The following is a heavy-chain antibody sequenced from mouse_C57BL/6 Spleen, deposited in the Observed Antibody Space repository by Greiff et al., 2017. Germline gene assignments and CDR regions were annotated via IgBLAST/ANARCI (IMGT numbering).Heavy chain of an antibody. Sequence: VQLQQSGAELVKPGASVKLSCTASGFNIKDYYMHWVKQRTEQGLAWIGRIDPEDGETKYAPKFQGKATITSDTSSNTAYLQLSSLTSEDTAVYYCARHYYGSSYWYFDVWGTGTTVTISS. V-gene: IGHV14-2*01. CDR1: GFNIKDYY. CDR3: ARHYYGSSYWYFDV. J-gene: IGHJ1*03. CDR2: IDPEDGET. D-gene: IGHD1-1*01.